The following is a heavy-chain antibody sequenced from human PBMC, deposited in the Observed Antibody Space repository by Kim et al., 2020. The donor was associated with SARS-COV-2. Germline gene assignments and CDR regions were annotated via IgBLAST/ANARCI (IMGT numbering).Heavy chain of an antibody. CDR1: GDTVSSKY. D-gene: IGHD2-8*01. CDR3: ARDPGVDTYYFDH. CDR2: MYYSGHT. Sequence: SETLSLTCTVSGDTVSSKYWSWIRQSPGKGLEWIGYMYYSGHTNYNPSLKSRVTMSLDTSKNQFSLKLTSVTAADTAVYYFARDPGVDTYYFDHWGQGTLVTVSS. J-gene: IGHJ4*02. V-gene: IGHV4-59*02.